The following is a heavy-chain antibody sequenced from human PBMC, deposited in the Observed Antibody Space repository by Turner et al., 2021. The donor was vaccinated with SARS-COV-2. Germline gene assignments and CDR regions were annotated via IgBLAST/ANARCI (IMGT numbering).Heavy chain of an antibody. J-gene: IGHJ4*02. CDR3: ATGSGSYYFSPTYYFDY. V-gene: IGHV3-53*01. D-gene: IGHD1-26*01. CDR1: GFTVSSNY. CDR2: IYSGGST. Sequence: EVQLVESGGGLIQPGGSLRLSCAASGFTVSSNYMSWVRQAPGKGLEWVSVIYSGGSTYYADSVKGRFTISRDNSKNTLYLQMNSLRAEDTAVYYCATGSGSYYFSPTYYFDYWGQGTLVTVSS.